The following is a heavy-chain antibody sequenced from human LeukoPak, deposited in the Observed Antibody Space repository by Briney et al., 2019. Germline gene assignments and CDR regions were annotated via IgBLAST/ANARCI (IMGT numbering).Heavy chain of an antibody. J-gene: IGHJ4*02. CDR3: ARDVIIRPPDY. Sequence: GGSLRLSCEASGFTFSSFWMSWVRQAPGKGLEWVANIKQDGSEKYYVDSVKGRFTISRDNAKNSLYLQMNSLRAEDTAVYYGARDVIIRPPDYWGQGTLVTVSS. V-gene: IGHV3-7*01. CDR2: IKQDGSEK. CDR1: GFTFSSFW. D-gene: IGHD2-21*01.